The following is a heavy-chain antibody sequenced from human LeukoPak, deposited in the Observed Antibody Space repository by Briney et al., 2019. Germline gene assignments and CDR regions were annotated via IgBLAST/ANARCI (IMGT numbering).Heavy chain of an antibody. J-gene: IGHJ6*03. CDR2: IKQDGSEK. Sequence: GGSLRLSCAASGFTFSSYSMNWVRQAPGKGLEWVANIKQDGSEKYYADSVKGRFTISRDNSKNTLYLQMNSLRAEDTAVYYCAKDLDCSSTSCLMDVWGKGTTVTVSS. V-gene: IGHV3-7*01. CDR1: GFTFSSYS. D-gene: IGHD2-2*01. CDR3: AKDLDCSSTSCLMDV.